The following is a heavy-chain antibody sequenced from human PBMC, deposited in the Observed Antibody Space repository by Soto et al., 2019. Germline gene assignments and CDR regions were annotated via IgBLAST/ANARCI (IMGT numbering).Heavy chain of an antibody. Sequence: LSLTCAVYGGSFSGYYWSWIRQPPGKGLEWIGEINQSGSTNYNPSLKSRVTISVDTSKNQFSLKLSSVTAADTAVYYCARTYSSSWSPFDYWGQGTLVTVSS. CDR2: INQSGST. CDR3: ARTYSSSWSPFDY. J-gene: IGHJ4*02. D-gene: IGHD6-13*01. V-gene: IGHV4-34*01. CDR1: GGSFSGYY.